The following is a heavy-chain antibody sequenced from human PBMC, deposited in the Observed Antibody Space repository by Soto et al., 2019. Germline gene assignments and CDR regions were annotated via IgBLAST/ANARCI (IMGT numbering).Heavy chain of an antibody. CDR3: AKKPERGKWYSDV. V-gene: IGHV3-30*18. D-gene: IGHD1-26*01. Sequence: QVHLVGSGGGVVQPGRSLRLSCAASGFSFSSYGMHWVRQTPDKGLEWVAAISSGASEKYYSDSVWGRFTISKDNSKHTLYLEMNSLSDEDTSMYYCAKKPERGKWYSDVWGRGTKVTVS. CDR2: ISSGASEK. J-gene: IGHJ2*01. CDR1: GFSFSSYG.